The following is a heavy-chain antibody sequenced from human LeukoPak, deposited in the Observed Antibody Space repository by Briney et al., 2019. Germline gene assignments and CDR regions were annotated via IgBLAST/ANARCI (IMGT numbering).Heavy chain of an antibody. J-gene: IGHJ6*03. CDR1: GFTFSSYW. Sequence: GGSLRLSCAASGFTFSSYWMSWVRQAPGKGLEWVANIKQDGSEKDYVDSVKGRFTISRDNAKNSLYLQMNSLRAEDTAVYYCARGPEYYYDSSGQTDYYYYMDVWGKGTTVTISS. D-gene: IGHD3-22*01. V-gene: IGHV3-7*01. CDR3: ARGPEYYYDSSGQTDYYYYMDV. CDR2: IKQDGSEK.